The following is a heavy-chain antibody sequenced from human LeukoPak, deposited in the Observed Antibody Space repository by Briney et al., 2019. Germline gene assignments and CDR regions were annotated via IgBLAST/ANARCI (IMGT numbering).Heavy chain of an antibody. CDR3: AKQVGRFCSGGSCYGSWFDP. D-gene: IGHD2-15*01. CDR2: TSSSSNTI. V-gene: IGHV3-48*04. J-gene: IGHJ5*02. Sequence: PGGSLRLSCAASGFTFSDYSMNWVRQAPGKGLEWVSYTSSSSNTIYYADSVKGRFTISRDNAKNSLYLQMNSLRAEDTALYYCAKQVGRFCSGGSCYGSWFDPWGQGTLVTVSS. CDR1: GFTFSDYS.